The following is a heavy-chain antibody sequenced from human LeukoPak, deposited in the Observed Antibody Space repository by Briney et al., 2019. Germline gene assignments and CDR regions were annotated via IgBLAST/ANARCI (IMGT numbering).Heavy chain of an antibody. CDR2: ISSTSSDI. V-gene: IGHV3-21*01. CDR3: ARETSITIFGVGDGGVDY. D-gene: IGHD3-3*01. CDR1: GFTFNIYT. J-gene: IGHJ4*02. Sequence: GGPLRLSCAASGFTFNIYTINWVRQGPGKGLEWVSSISSTSSDIHYADSVKGRFTIFRDNARNSLYLQMDSLRAEDTAVYYCARETSITIFGVGDGGVDYWGQGTLVTVS.